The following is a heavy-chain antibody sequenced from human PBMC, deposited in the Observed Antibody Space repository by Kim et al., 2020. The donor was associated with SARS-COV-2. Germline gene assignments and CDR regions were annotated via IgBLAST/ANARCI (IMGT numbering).Heavy chain of an antibody. J-gene: IGHJ4*02. CDR2: ST. Sequence: STGYADSVKGRFTISSDNAKNTLYLQMNSLRLEDTAVYYCARGYGSGTNYWGQGTLVTVST. CDR3: ARGYGSGTNY. V-gene: IGHV3-74*01. D-gene: IGHD3-10*01.